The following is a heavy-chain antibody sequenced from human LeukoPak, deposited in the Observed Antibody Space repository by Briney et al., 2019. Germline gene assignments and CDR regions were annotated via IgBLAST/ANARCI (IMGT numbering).Heavy chain of an antibody. CDR2: IYYSGST. V-gene: IGHV4-59*01. D-gene: IGHD4-11*01. CDR1: GGSISSYY. J-gene: IGHJ5*02. Sequence: SETLSLTCTVSGGSISSYYWSWIRQPPGKGLEWLGYIYYSGSTNYNPSLKSRVTISVDTSKNQFSLKLSSVTAADTAVYYCARELDDYSNYDRWFDPWGQGTLVTVSS. CDR3: ARELDDYSNYDRWFDP.